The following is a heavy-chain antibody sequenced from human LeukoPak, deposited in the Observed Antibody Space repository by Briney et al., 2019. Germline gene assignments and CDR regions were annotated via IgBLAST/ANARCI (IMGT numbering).Heavy chain of an antibody. V-gene: IGHV3-74*01. Sequence: PGGSLRLSCAASGFTFSSYWMHWVRQAPGKGLVWVSRINSDGSSTSYADSVKGRFSISRDNSKKTMYVQMNSLRAEDTAVYYCAKRGRLSYYYDSSGYSPPEYLDYWGQGTLVTVSS. CDR1: GFTFSSYW. J-gene: IGHJ4*02. D-gene: IGHD3-22*01. CDR3: AKRGRLSYYYDSSGYSPPEYLDY. CDR2: INSDGSST.